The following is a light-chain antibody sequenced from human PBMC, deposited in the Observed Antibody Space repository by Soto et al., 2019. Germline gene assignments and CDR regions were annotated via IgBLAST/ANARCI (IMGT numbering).Light chain of an antibody. Sequence: EIVLTQSPGTLSLSPGERATLSCRASQTISSSFLAWYQQKPGQAPRLLIYRASRRAPGIPDRFSGSGSWTDFTLTNSRPEPEDFAVYYCHQFGSSPLDTFGPGTKVEIK. V-gene: IGKV3-20*01. CDR2: RAS. CDR3: HQFGSSPLDT. CDR1: QTISSSF. J-gene: IGKJ3*01.